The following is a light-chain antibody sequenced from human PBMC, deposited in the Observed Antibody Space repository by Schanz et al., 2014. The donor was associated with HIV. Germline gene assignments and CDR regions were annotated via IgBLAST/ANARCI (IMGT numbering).Light chain of an antibody. V-gene: IGLV2-14*02. CDR2: GGT. CDR3: TAWDDSLSGYV. Sequence: QSALTQPASVSGSPRQSITISCTGTNSDVGRYDLVSWYQQYPGKAPKLLIYGGTVRPSGVPDRFSGSKSGTSASLAISGLRSEDEADYYCTAWDDSLSGYVFGTGTKLTVL. CDR1: NSDVGRYDL. J-gene: IGLJ1*01.